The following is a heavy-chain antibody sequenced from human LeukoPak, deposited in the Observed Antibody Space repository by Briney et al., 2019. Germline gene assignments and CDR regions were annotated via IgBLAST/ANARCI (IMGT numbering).Heavy chain of an antibody. CDR3: ARDITIFGVVIIYYYYGMDV. CDR1: GFTFSSYS. J-gene: IGHJ6*02. V-gene: IGHV3-48*01. D-gene: IGHD3-3*01. Sequence: GGSLRLSCAASGFTFSSYSMNWVRQAPGKGLEWVSYISSSSSTIYYVDSVKGRFTISRDNAKNSLYLQMNSLRAEDTAVYYCARDITIFGVVIIYYYYGMDVWGQGTTVTVSS. CDR2: ISSSSSTI.